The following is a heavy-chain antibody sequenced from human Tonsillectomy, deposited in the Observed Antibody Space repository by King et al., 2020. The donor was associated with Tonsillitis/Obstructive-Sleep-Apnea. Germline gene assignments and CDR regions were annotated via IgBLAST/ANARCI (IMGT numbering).Heavy chain of an antibody. CDR2: INSDGSST. CDR1: GFTFSSYW. D-gene: IGHD6-19*01. CDR3: ARDRPDSSGWYSYYYYYMDV. V-gene: IGHV3-74*01. Sequence: VQLVESGGGLVQPGGSLRLSCAASGFTFSSYWMHWVRHAPGKGLVWVSRINSDGSSTSYADSVKGRFTISRDNAKNTLYLQMNSLRAEDTAVYYCARDRPDSSGWYSYYYYYMDVWGKGTTVTVSS. J-gene: IGHJ6*03.